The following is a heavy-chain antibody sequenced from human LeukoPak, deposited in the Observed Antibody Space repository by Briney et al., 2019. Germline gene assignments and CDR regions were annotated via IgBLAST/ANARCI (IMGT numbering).Heavy chain of an antibody. Sequence: ASVKVSCKASGYTFTSYDINWVRQATGQGLEWMGWMNPNSGNTGYAQKFQGRVTITRNTSISTAYMELSSLRSEDTAVYYRARGRKQQLVLGRASRNYYYYMDVWGKGTTVTVSS. V-gene: IGHV1-8*03. J-gene: IGHJ6*03. CDR2: MNPNSGNT. CDR1: GYTFTSYD. D-gene: IGHD6-13*01. CDR3: ARGRKQQLVLGRASRNYYYYMDV.